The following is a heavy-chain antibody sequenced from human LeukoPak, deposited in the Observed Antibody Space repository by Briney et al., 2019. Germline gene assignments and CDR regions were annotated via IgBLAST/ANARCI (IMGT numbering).Heavy chain of an antibody. Sequence: GGSLRLSCATSGFNFGGFWMAWVRQSPEKGLEWVANINQDGNKKYYVDSVQGRFTISRDDAQELLFLQLNNLRVEDTGLYFCATEGDFWPGFPAWVDRWGQGTLVTVSS. D-gene: IGHD3/OR15-3a*01. J-gene: IGHJ5*02. CDR3: ATEGDFWPGFPAWVDR. V-gene: IGHV3-7*01. CDR2: INQDGNKK. CDR1: GFNFGGFW.